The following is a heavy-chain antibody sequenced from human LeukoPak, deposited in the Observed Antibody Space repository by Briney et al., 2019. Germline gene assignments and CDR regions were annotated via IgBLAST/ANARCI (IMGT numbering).Heavy chain of an antibody. D-gene: IGHD5-18*01. Sequence: PGGSLRLSCAASGFTFSSYAMSWVRQAPGKGLEWVSAISGSGGSTYYADSVKGRFTISRDNSKNTLYLQMNSLRAEDTAVYYCAKERCAVDTAMGLFDYWGQGTLVTVSS. CDR3: AKERCAVDTAMGLFDY. CDR1: GFTFSSYA. J-gene: IGHJ4*02. V-gene: IGHV3-23*01. CDR2: ISGSGGST.